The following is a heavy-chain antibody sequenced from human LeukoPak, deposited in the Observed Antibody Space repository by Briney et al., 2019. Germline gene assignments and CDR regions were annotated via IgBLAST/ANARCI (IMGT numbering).Heavy chain of an antibody. CDR2: INPNSGGT. J-gene: IGHJ1*01. V-gene: IGHV1-2*02. CDR3: TRVGGGSTVAEHFQH. CDR1: GYTFTVYY. D-gene: IGHD6-13*01. Sequence: ASVKVSCKASGYTFTVYYMHWVRQDPGQGREGMGWINPNSGGTNYAQKFQGRVTMTRDTSISTVYMEVSRLRSDDTAVYYCTRVGGGSTVAEHFQHWGQGTLVTVSS.